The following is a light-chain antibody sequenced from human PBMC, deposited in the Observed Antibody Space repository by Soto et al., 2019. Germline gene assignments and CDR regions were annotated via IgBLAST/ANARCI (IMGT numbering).Light chain of an antibody. CDR2: DAS. V-gene: IGKV3-11*01. J-gene: IGKJ4*01. CDR3: QQRSSWPSLT. Sequence: EIVLTQSPATLSLSPGERATLSCRASQSVGSYLAWYQQKPGQAPRLLIYDASSRATGIPARFGGSGSGTDFTLPISSRQPEDFAVYYCQQRSSWPSLTFGGGTKVEIK. CDR1: QSVGSY.